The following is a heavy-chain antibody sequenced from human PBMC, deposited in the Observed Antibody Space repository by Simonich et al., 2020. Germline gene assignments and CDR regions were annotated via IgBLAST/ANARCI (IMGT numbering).Heavy chain of an antibody. D-gene: IGHD7-27*01. J-gene: IGHJ6*03. V-gene: IGHV1-2*02. CDR2: INPNSGGT. Sequence: QVQLVQSGAEVKKPGASVKVSCKASGYTFTGYYMHWVRQAPGQGLEWMGRINPNSGGTNYAKKFQGRVTRTRDTSISTAYMELSRLRSDDTAVYYCARGALTGDYYYMDVWGKGTTVTVSS. CDR1: GYTFTGYY. CDR3: ARGALTGDYYYMDV.